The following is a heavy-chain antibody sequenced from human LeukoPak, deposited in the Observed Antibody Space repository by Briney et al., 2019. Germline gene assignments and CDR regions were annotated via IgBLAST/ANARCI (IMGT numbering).Heavy chain of an antibody. D-gene: IGHD2-15*01. J-gene: IGHJ6*03. CDR3: ARRAATSFYYYYYMDV. Sequence: SETLSLTCTVSGGSISSYYWSWIRQPPGKGLEWIGYIYYSGSTNYKPSVKSRVTISVDTSKNQFSLKLSSVTAADTAVYYCARRAATSFYYYYYMDVWGKGTTVTISS. CDR2: IYYSGST. V-gene: IGHV4-59*01. CDR1: GGSISSYY.